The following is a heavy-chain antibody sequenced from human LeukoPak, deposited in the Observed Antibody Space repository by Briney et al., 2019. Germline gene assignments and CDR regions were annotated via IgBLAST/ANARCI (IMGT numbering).Heavy chain of an antibody. CDR1: GFTFSSYE. CDR2: ISSSGSSI. CDR3: ARDPRCSSMSCYRSSFYGMDV. D-gene: IGHD2-2*01. J-gene: IGHJ6*02. Sequence: PGGSLRLSCAASGFTFSSYEMNWARQAPGKGLEWVSYISSSGSSIYYADSVKGRFTISRDNAKNSLYLQMNSLRAEGTAVYYCARDPRCSSMSCYRSSFYGMDVWGQGTTVTVSS. V-gene: IGHV3-48*03.